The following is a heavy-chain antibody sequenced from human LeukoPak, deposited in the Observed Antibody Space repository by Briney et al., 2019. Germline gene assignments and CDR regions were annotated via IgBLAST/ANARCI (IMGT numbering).Heavy chain of an antibody. CDR2: INSEGSRT. J-gene: IGHJ4*02. CDR1: GFTLSTYW. V-gene: IGHV3-74*01. CDR3: ARGSWSAADTNIDY. D-gene: IGHD6-13*01. Sequence: PGGSLRLSCAASGFTLSTYWMHGVRHGPGKGLVWVSCINSEGSRTTYADSVKGRFTISRDNAKNTLYLQMDTLRVEDTAVYYCARGSWSAADTNIDYWGQGTLVTVSS.